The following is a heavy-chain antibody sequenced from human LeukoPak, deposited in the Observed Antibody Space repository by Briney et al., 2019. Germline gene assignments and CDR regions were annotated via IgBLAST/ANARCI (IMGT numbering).Heavy chain of an antibody. J-gene: IGHJ3*02. CDR1: GYFFRNYW. CDR2: IYPGDSDA. V-gene: IGHV5-51*01. D-gene: IGHD6-6*01. Sequence: GESLKISCKTFGYFFRNYWIGWVRQLPGKGLGWMGIIYPGDSDARYSPSFEGQVTFSVDKSTTTAYLHWNSLQASDSAIYYCARHSTSHSSDAFDIWGPGTLVIVSS. CDR3: ARHSTSHSSDAFDI.